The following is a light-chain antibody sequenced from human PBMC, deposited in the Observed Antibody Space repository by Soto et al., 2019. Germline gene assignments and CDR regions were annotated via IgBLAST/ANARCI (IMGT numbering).Light chain of an antibody. CDR1: SSTVGGFNV. CDR3: CSYVGATTYV. Sequence: QSVLTQPASVSGSPGQSITISCTGTSSTVGGFNVVSWYQQQPGKAPKVIIYKGIKRPSGVSNRFSGSNSGSTASLTISGLQAEDEADYYCCSYVGATTYVFGTGTKVTVL. V-gene: IGLV2-23*01. CDR2: KGI. J-gene: IGLJ1*01.